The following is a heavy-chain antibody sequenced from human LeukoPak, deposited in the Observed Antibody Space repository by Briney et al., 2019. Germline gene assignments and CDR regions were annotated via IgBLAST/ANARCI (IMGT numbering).Heavy chain of an antibody. D-gene: IGHD3-22*01. Sequence: GASVKVSCKASGYTFTSYGISWVRQAPGQGLEWMGWISAYNGNTNYAQKLQGRVTMTTYTSTSTACMELRSLRSDDTAVYYCASGYPSMIVVVSLDYWGQGTLVTVSS. CDR3: ASGYPSMIVVVSLDY. CDR1: GYTFTSYG. CDR2: ISAYNGNT. V-gene: IGHV1-18*01. J-gene: IGHJ4*02.